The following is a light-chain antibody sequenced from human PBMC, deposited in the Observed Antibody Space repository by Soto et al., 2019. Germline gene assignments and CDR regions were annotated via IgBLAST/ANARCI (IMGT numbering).Light chain of an antibody. V-gene: IGKV3-15*01. J-gene: IGKJ4*01. Sequence: EVVMTQFPATLSVSPGGRATLACRASQSVWSNLAWYQQKPGQAPSLLIYGTSTRATGFPAKFSGSGSGTEVILTISSLHSEDFGVDYCQQYGNRTPITFGGGTKLEI. CDR1: QSVWSN. CDR3: QQYGNRTPIT. CDR2: GTS.